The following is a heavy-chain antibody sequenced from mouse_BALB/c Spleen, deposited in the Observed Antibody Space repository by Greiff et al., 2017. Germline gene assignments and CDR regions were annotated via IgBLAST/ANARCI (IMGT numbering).Heavy chain of an antibody. V-gene: IGHV2-9*02. J-gene: IGHJ3*01. CDR2: IWAGGST. CDR3: AREGVGLGKLGEAWFAY. D-gene: IGHD1-3*01. CDR1: GFSLTSYG. Sequence: QVQLQQSGPGLVAPSQSLSITCTVSGFSLTSYGVHWVRQPPGKGLEWLGVIWAGGSTNYNSALMSRLSISKDNSKSQVFLKMNSLQTDDTAMYYCAREGVGLGKLGEAWFAYWGQGTLVTVAA.